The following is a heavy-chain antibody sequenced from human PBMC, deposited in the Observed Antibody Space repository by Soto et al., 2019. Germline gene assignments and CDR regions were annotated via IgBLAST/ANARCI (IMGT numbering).Heavy chain of an antibody. Sequence: GGSLRLSCAASGFTFSSYAMHWVRQAPGKGLEWVAVISYDGSNKYYADSVKGRFTISRDNSKNTLYLQMNSLRAEDTAVYYCARENSQLLSGLGMGSYGMDVWGQGTTVTVSS. CDR1: GFTFSSYA. V-gene: IGHV3-30-3*01. D-gene: IGHD2-2*01. J-gene: IGHJ6*02. CDR3: ARENSQLLSGLGMGSYGMDV. CDR2: ISYDGSNK.